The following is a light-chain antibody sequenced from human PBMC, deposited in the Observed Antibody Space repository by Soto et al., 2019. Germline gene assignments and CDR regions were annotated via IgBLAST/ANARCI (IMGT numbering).Light chain of an antibody. Sequence: EIVLTQSPGTLSLSPGERATLSCRASQSVSINYVAWYQQRPGQAPRLLIYGASGRATGIPDRFSGSESGTDFTLTISRVEAEDSAVYVGQQYGTSPRTFGQGTKVDIK. CDR3: QQYGTSPRT. V-gene: IGKV3-20*01. CDR2: GAS. J-gene: IGKJ1*01. CDR1: QSVSINY.